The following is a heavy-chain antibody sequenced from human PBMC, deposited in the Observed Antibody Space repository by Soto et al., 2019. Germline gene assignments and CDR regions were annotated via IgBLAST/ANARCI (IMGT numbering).Heavy chain of an antibody. CDR1: GGTLSIYT. CDR3: AREGPPDIAWFDP. D-gene: IGHD2-15*01. Sequence: QVQLVQSGAEVKKPGSSVKVSCKASGGTLSIYTISWVRQAPGQGLEWMGGSANSAQKFQGRLTVTADESTSTVYLELSSLTSEDTAVYYCAREGPPDIAWFDPWGQGTLVSVSS. V-gene: IGHV1-69*01. J-gene: IGHJ5*02. CDR2: SA.